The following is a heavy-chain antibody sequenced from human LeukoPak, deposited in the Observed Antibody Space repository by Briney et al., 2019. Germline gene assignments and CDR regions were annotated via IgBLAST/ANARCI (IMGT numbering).Heavy chain of an antibody. V-gene: IGHV1-69*06. J-gene: IGHJ5*02. Sequence: ASVKVSCKASGGTFSSYAISWVRQAPGQGLEWMGGIIPIFGTANYAQKFQGRVTITADKSTSTAYMELSSLRSDDTAVYYCARDDYGDSKGRFDPWGQGTLVTVSS. CDR3: ARDDYGDSKGRFDP. D-gene: IGHD4-17*01. CDR1: GGTFSSYA. CDR2: IIPIFGTA.